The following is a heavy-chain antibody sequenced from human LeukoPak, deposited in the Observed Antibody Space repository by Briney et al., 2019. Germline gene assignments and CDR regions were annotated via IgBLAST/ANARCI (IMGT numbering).Heavy chain of an antibody. CDR3: ATGRPRSYGGTTGDY. CDR2: FDPEDGET. V-gene: IGHV1-24*01. Sequence: ASVKVSCKASGYTFTSYGISWVRQAPGKGLEWMGGFDPEDGETIYAQKFQGRVTMTEDTSTDTAYMELSSLRSEDTAVYYCATGRPRSYGGTTGDYWGQGTLVTVSS. CDR1: GYTFTSYG. D-gene: IGHD5-18*01. J-gene: IGHJ4*02.